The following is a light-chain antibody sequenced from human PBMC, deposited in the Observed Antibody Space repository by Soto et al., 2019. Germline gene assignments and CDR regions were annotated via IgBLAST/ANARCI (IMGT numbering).Light chain of an antibody. J-gene: IGKJ2*01. V-gene: IGKV3-15*01. CDR3: HQYNNWPPYT. Sequence: EIVMTQSPATLSVSPGERATLSCRASQSVSSNLAWYQQKPGQAPRLVIYGASTRATGIPARFSGSGSGTEFTLTINSLQSEDLAVYYCHQYNNWPPYTFGQRTKLEIK. CDR2: GAS. CDR1: QSVSSN.